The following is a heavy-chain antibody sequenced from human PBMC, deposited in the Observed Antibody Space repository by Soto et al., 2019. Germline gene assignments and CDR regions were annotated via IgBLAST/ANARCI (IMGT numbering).Heavy chain of an antibody. J-gene: IGHJ4*02. V-gene: IGHV3-49*04. Sequence: GGSLRLSCTASGFTFGDYAMSWVRQAPGKGLEWVGFIRSKAYGGTTEYAASVKGRFTISRDDSKSIAYLQMNSLKTEDTAVYYCTRGGYSGSYFDSWGQGTLVTVSS. CDR3: TRGGYSGSYFDS. D-gene: IGHD1-26*01. CDR2: IRSKAYGGTT. CDR1: GFTFGDYA.